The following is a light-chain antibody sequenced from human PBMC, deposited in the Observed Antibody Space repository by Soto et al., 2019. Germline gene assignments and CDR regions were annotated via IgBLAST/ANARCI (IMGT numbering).Light chain of an antibody. V-gene: IGKV3-20*01. CDR1: RSVSNNY. Sequence: EIVLTQSPGTLSLSPGERATLSCRASRSVSNNYVAWYQRKPGQAPRLLIYGASSRATDKPRRFSGSGCGTDFTLTITRLEPEDFAVYCCQQYGSSPPTLGQGTKVES. J-gene: IGKJ1*01. CDR2: GAS. CDR3: QQYGSSPPT.